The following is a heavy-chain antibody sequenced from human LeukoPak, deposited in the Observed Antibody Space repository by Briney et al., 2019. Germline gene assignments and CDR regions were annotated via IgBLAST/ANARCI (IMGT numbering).Heavy chain of an antibody. CDR1: GGSLSSSSYY. V-gene: IGHV4-39*01. D-gene: IGHD6-13*01. CDR2: IYYSGST. Sequence: SETLSLTCSVSGGSLSSSSYYWAWIRQPPGKGLEWIGTIYYSGSTYYNSSLKSRVTISVDTSKNQFSLKLSSVTAADTAVYYCARSSFRAAGKGFDPWGQGTLVTVSS. J-gene: IGHJ5*02. CDR3: ARSSFRAAGKGFDP.